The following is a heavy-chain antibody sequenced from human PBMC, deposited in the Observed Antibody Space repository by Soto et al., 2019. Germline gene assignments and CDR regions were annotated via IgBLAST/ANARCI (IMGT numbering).Heavy chain of an antibody. CDR3: AKEGGYSST. V-gene: IGHV3-30*18. Sequence: QVQLVESGGGVVQPGRSLRLSCAASGFTFSSYGMHWVRQAPGKGLEWVAVISYDGSNKYYADSVKGRFTISRDNSKNTLYLQMNSLRAEDTAVYYYAKEGGYSSTWGQGTLVTVSS. D-gene: IGHD6-13*01. J-gene: IGHJ5*02. CDR1: GFTFSSYG. CDR2: ISYDGSNK.